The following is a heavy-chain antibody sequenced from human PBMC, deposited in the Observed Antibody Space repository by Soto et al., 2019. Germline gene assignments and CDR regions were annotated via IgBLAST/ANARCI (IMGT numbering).Heavy chain of an antibody. Sequence: TLSLTCTVTGGSVSSASYYWSWIRQPPGKGLEWLGYIYDSGTTNYNPSLTSRVTILLDTSKNQFSLRLTSVTAADTAVYYCAREERGYSYGLGDSWWGQGTLVTVSS. D-gene: IGHD5-18*01. CDR1: GGSVSSASYY. CDR3: AREERGYSYGLGDSW. J-gene: IGHJ4*02. V-gene: IGHV4-61*01. CDR2: IYDSGTT.